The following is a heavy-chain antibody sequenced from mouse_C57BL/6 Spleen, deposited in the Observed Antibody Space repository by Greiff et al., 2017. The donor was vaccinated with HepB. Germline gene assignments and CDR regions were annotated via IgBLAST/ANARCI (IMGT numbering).Heavy chain of an antibody. CDR1: GYTFTDYE. V-gene: IGHV1-15*01. J-gene: IGHJ3*01. D-gene: IGHD2-2*01. CDR3: TISTMVTTTPRFAY. CDR2: IDPETGGT. Sequence: QVQLQQSGAELVRPGASVTLSCKASGYTFTDYEMHWVKQTPVHGLEWIGAIDPETGGTAYNQKFKGKAILTADKSSSTAYMELRSLTSEDSAVYYCTISTMVTTTPRFAYWGQGTLVTVSA.